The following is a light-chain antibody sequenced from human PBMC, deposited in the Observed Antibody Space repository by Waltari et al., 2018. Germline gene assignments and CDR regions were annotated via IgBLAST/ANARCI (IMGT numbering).Light chain of an antibody. CDR3: QHYDNLRLT. J-gene: IGKJ4*01. Sequence: DIRVTQSPSSLSASVGDVVTITCQSSQDITNSLNWYQQKPVKAPKLLIYDALYLETVGPSRFSGRRSGTDFTFTISSLQPEDTATDYCQHYDNLRLTFGGGTKVEIK. CDR2: DAL. V-gene: IGKV1-33*01. CDR1: QDITNS.